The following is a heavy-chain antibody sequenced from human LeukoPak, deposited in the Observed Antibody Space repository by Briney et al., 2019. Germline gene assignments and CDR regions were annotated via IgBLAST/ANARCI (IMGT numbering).Heavy chain of an antibody. Sequence: GGSLRLSCAASGFTFSSYSMNWVRQAPGKGLEWVSSISSSSSYIYYADSVKGRFTISRDNAKNSLYLQMNSLRAEDTAVYYCARDTNYDILIGYFDYWGQGTLVTVSS. J-gene: IGHJ4*02. D-gene: IGHD3-9*01. V-gene: IGHV3-21*01. CDR1: GFTFSSYS. CDR2: ISSSSSYI. CDR3: ARDTNYDILIGYFDY.